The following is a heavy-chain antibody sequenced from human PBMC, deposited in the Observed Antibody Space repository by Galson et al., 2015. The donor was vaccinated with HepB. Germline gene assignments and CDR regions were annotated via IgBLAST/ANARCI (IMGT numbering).Heavy chain of an antibody. CDR3: ARAPDGYNPYFDC. V-gene: IGHV3-30*04. D-gene: IGHD5-24*01. CDR1: GFTFSGYA. CDR2: ISYDGSNK. J-gene: IGHJ4*02. Sequence: SLRLSCAASGFTFSGYAIHWVRQAPGKGLEWVAAISYDGSNKYYADSVKGRFTISRDNSQNTLYLQMNSLRPEDTAVYSCARAPDGYNPYFDCWGQGTLVTVSS.